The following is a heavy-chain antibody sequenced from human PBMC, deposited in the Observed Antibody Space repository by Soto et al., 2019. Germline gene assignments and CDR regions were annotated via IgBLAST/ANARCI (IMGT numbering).Heavy chain of an antibody. CDR1: GGSISSYY. J-gene: IGHJ4*02. D-gene: IGHD5-12*01. CDR3: ARDLLYSGYFDY. Sequence: SETLSLTCTVSGGSISSYYWSWIRQPPGKGLEWIGYIYYSGSTNYNPSLKSRVTISVDTSKNQFSLKLSSVTAADTAVYYCARDLLYSGYFDYWGQGTLVTVSS. CDR2: IYYSGST. V-gene: IGHV4-59*01.